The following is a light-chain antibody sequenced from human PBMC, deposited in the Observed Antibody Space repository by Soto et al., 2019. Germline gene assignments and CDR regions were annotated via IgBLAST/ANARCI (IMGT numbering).Light chain of an antibody. J-gene: IGKJ4*01. CDR3: HQANSFPLT. V-gene: IGKV1D-12*01. CDR2: TTS. Sequence: DLQMTQSPSSVSASVGDRVTITCRASQGINNWLAWYQQKPGKAPKLLIYTTSSLQSGVPSRFSGSVSGTVFTLTISRLQPEDFATYYCHQANSFPLTFGGGTKVEIK. CDR1: QGINNW.